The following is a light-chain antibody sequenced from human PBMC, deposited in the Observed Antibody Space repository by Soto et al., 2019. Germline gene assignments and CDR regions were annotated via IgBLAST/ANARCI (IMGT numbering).Light chain of an antibody. V-gene: IGKV1-12*01. J-gene: IGKJ4*01. CDR3: QQSHSFPLT. CDR1: QGITYW. Sequence: DIQMTQSPSFVSASVRDRVTINCRASQGITYWLAWYQQRPGQAPTLLIYAASTLQYGVPSRFSGSGSGTDFTLTINSLQPEDFATYYCQQSHSFPLTFGGGTKVEI. CDR2: AAS.